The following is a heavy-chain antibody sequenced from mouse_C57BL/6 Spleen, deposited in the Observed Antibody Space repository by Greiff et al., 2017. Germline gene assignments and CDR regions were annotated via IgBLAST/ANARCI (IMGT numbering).Heavy chain of an antibody. CDR3: AREWGPFRAMDY. J-gene: IGHJ4*01. CDR2: IYPGSGST. V-gene: IGHV1-55*01. Sequence: VQLQQPGAELVKPGASVKMSCKASGYTFTSYWITWVKQRPGQGLEWIGDIYPGSGSTNYNEKFKSQATLTVDTSSSTAYMQLSSLTSEDSAVYCCAREWGPFRAMDYWGQGTSVTVSS. CDR1: GYTFTSYW.